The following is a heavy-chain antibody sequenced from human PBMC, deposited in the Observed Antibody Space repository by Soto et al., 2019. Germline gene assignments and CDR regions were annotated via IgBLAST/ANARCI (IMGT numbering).Heavy chain of an antibody. CDR3: ARSQFDYVWGTSGYFDS. D-gene: IGHD3-16*01. CDR1: GYSFTTHW. J-gene: IGHJ4*02. CDR2: IYPGDSDA. Sequence: GESLKISCKGAGYSFTTHWVGWVRQKPVKGLEWMGIIYPGDSDARYSPSFKGQVTISVDESITTAFLQWSSLKASDTAMYYCARSQFDYVWGTSGYFDSWGQGTLVTVSS. V-gene: IGHV5-51*01.